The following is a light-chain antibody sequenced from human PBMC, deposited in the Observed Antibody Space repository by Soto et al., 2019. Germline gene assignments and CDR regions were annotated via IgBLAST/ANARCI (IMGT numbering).Light chain of an antibody. Sequence: DIQMTQSPSSLSASVGDRVIITCRASQSISSYLNWYQQKPGKAPKFLIYAASSLQSGVQSRFSGSGSGTDFTLTISSLQPEDFAAYYCQQSYSTPRTFGQGTKVEIK. V-gene: IGKV1-39*01. CDR1: QSISSY. CDR2: AAS. J-gene: IGKJ1*01. CDR3: QQSYSTPRT.